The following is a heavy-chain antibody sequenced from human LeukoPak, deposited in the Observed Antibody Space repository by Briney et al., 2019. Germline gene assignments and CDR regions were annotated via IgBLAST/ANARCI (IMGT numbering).Heavy chain of an antibody. CDR2: INPNSGGT. J-gene: IGHJ6*02. Sequence: ASVKVSCKASGYTFTGYYMHWVRQAPGQGLEWMGWINPNSGGTNYAQKFQGRVTMTRDTSISTAHMELSRLRSDDTAVYYCARARYNWNDGYYYGMDVWGQGTTVTVSS. D-gene: IGHD1-20*01. V-gene: IGHV1-2*02. CDR3: ARARYNWNDGYYYGMDV. CDR1: GYTFTGYY.